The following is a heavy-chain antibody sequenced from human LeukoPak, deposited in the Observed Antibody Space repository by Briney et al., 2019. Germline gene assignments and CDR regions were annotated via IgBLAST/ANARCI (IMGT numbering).Heavy chain of an antibody. Sequence: PSETLSLTCTVSGGSVSSADYYWSWIRHPPGKALEWIGYIYHTGSNNYKYSLKSRVTISVDTSKNQFSLKLSSVTAADTAVYYCARDRGSSSWITNWGQGTLVTVSS. J-gene: IGHJ4*02. CDR2: IYHTGSN. CDR3: ARDRGSSSWITN. D-gene: IGHD6-13*01. V-gene: IGHV4-61*08. CDR1: GGSVSSADYY.